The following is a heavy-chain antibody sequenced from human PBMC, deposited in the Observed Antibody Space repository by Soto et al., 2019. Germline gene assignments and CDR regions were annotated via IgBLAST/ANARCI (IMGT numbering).Heavy chain of an antibody. D-gene: IGHD2-21*02. CDR3: ARGKGDLDRVLNY. Sequence: ASVKVSCKASGYTFTGYYMHWVRQAPGQGLEWMGWINPNSGGTNYAQKFQGWVTMTRDTSISTAYMELSRLRSDDTAVYYCARGKGDLDRVLNYWGQGTLVTVSS. V-gene: IGHV1-2*04. J-gene: IGHJ4*02. CDR1: GYTFTGYY. CDR2: INPNSGGT.